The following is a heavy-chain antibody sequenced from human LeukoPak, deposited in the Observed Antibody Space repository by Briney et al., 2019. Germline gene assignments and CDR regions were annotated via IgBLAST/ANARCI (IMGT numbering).Heavy chain of an antibody. CDR3: AHGAMYQLDY. V-gene: IGHV3-23*01. Sequence: GGSLRLSCAASRFTFSSYSMSWVRQAPGKGLEWVSGIIGGGGSTYYADSVKGRFTISGDNSRNTLFLQMNSLRAEDTAVYYCAHGAMYQLDYWGQGTLVTVSS. CDR1: RFTFSSYS. D-gene: IGHD2-2*01. J-gene: IGHJ4*02. CDR2: IIGGGGST.